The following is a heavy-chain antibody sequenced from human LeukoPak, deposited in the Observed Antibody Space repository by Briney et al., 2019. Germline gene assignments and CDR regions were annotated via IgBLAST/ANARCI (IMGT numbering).Heavy chain of an antibody. CDR3: ASMGITIFGVVIDYYYMDV. Sequence: PSETLSLTCTVSGGSISSYYWGWIRQPPGKGLEWIGSIYHSGSTYYNPSLKSRVTISVDTSKNQFSLKLSSVTAADTAVYYCASMGITIFGVVIDYYYMDVWGKGTTVTVSS. CDR2: IYHSGST. J-gene: IGHJ6*03. CDR1: GGSISSYY. D-gene: IGHD3-3*01. V-gene: IGHV4-38-2*02.